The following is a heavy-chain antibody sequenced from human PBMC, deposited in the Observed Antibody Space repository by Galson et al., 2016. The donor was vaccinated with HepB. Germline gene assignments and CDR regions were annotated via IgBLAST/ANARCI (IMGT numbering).Heavy chain of an antibody. D-gene: IGHD1-26*01. J-gene: IGHJ4*02. CDR2: ISSSGDRV. Sequence: SLRLSCAVSGFTFSIYAMSWVRQAPGKGLEWVSAISSSGDRVYYAYSVKGRFTISRDNAKNSLHLQMNSLRDEDSAIYYCARDLTRMVGANGFWGRGTLVSVSS. CDR1: GFTFSIYA. V-gene: IGHV3-23*01. CDR3: ARDLTRMVGANGF.